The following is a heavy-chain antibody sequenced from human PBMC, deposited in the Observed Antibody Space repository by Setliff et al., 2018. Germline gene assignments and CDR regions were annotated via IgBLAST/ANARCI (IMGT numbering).Heavy chain of an antibody. CDR2: IYASGST. J-gene: IGHJ6*03. V-gene: IGHV4-59*08. Sequence: SETLSLTCTVSGGSINGYYWSWIRQPPGEGLEWIGCIYASGSTTYNPSLESRVTISVDTSKNQISLKLRSVTAADTAVYYCARHLSSGSYYGGAYYYMDVWGKGTTVTVSS. CDR1: GGSINGYY. D-gene: IGHD1-26*01. CDR3: ARHLSSGSYYGGAYYYMDV.